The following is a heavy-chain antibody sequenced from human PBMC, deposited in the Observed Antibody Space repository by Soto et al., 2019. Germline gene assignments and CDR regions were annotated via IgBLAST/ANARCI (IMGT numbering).Heavy chain of an antibody. Sequence: GGSLRLSCAASGFTFDDYGMSWVRQAPGKGLEWVSSINWNGGSTGYADSVKGRFTISRDNAKNSLYLHMNSLRDEDTVLYYCARCGFEWELRSFDYWGQGTLVTVSS. CDR3: ARCGFEWELRSFDY. CDR2: INWNGGST. V-gene: IGHV3-20*04. J-gene: IGHJ4*02. CDR1: GFTFDDYG. D-gene: IGHD1-26*01.